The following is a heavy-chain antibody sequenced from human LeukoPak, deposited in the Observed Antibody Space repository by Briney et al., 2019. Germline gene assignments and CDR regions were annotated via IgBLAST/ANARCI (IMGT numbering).Heavy chain of an antibody. V-gene: IGHV3-48*01. CDR2: ISSSSSTI. J-gene: IGHJ3*02. CDR3: ARDRHSMSHAFDI. D-gene: IGHD3-10*02. Sequence: GGSLRLSCAASGFTFSSYSMNWVRQAPGKGLEWVSYISSSSSTIYYADSVKGRFTISRDNAKNSLYLQMNSLRAEDTAVYYCARDRHSMSHAFDIWGQGTMVTVSS. CDR1: GFTFSSYS.